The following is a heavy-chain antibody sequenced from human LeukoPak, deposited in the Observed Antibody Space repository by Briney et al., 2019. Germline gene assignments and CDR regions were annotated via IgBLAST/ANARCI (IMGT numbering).Heavy chain of an antibody. CDR1: TFTYSDYG. CDR3: ARGRFHLDSSGYSSFYY. Sequence: GGSLRLSCVGSTFTYSDYGMHWVRQAPGKGLEWVANINQDGSEKYYVDSVKGRFTISRDNAKNSLYLQMNSLRAEDTAVYYCARGRFHLDSSGYSSFYYWGQGVLVTVSS. V-gene: IGHV3-7*01. D-gene: IGHD3-22*01. CDR2: INQDGSEK. J-gene: IGHJ4*02.